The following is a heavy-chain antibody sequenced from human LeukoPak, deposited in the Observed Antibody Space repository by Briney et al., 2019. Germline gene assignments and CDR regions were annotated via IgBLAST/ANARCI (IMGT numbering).Heavy chain of an antibody. V-gene: IGHV3-64D*06. J-gene: IGHJ4*02. CDR3: VKDRWVDH. D-gene: IGHD6-13*01. CDR2: ISSEGKTT. Sequence: PGGSLRLFCAASGFTFSSYAMSWVRQAPGKGLEYVSSISSEGKTTYYADSVKGRFTISRDNSKNTLYLQMSSLRPEDTAVYYCVKDRWVDHWGQGTLVTVSS. CDR1: GFTFSSYA.